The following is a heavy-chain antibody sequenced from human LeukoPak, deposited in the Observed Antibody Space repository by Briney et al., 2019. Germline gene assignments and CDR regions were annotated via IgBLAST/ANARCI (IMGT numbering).Heavy chain of an antibody. Sequence: PSETLSLTCAVYGGSFSGYYWSWIRQPPGKGLEWIGEINHSGSTNYNPSLKSRVTISVDTSKNQFSLKLSSVSAADTAVYYCARGWLRQRWLPSYWGQGTLVTVSS. CDR2: INHSGST. CDR1: GGSFSGYY. V-gene: IGHV4-34*01. J-gene: IGHJ4*02. D-gene: IGHD5-24*01. CDR3: ARGWLRQRWLPSY.